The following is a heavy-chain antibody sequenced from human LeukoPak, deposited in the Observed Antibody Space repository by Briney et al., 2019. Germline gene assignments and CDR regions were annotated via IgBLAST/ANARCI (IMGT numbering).Heavy chain of an antibody. CDR3: ATDRVLKSSSSNMDV. CDR1: GFTFSSYA. J-gene: IGHJ6*03. D-gene: IGHD6-13*01. CDR2: ISGSGGST. Sequence: GGSLRLSCAASGFTFSSYAMSWVRQAPGKGLEWVSAISGSGGSTYYADSVKGRFTISRDNAKNSLCLQMNSLRAEDTAVYYCATDRVLKSSSSNMDVWGKGTTVTVSS. V-gene: IGHV3-23*01.